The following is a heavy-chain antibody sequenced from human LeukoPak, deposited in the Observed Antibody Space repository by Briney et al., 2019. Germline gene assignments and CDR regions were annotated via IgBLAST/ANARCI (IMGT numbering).Heavy chain of an antibody. V-gene: IGHV1-2*02. CDR1: GYTFTGYY. D-gene: IGHD3-22*01. Sequence: ASVKVSCKASGYTFTGYYVHWVRQAPGQGLEWMGWINPNSGGTNYAQKFQGRVTMTRDTSISTAYMELSRLRSDDTAVYYCASHYYDSSGYEGYWGQGTLVTVSS. J-gene: IGHJ4*02. CDR2: INPNSGGT. CDR3: ASHYYDSSGYEGY.